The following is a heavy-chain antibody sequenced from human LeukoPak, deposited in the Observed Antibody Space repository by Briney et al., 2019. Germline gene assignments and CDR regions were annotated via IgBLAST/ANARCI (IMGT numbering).Heavy chain of an antibody. CDR1: GFTFSGFA. V-gene: IGHV3-7*01. CDR2: IKQDGSEK. CDR3: ASGFLDDFWSGHF. J-gene: IGHJ4*02. D-gene: IGHD3-3*01. Sequence: GGSLRLSCAASGFTFSGFAMSWVRQAPGKGLEWVANIKQDGSEKYYVDSVKGRFTISRDNAKKSLYLQMNSLRAEDTAVYYCASGFLDDFWSGHFWGQGTLVTVSS.